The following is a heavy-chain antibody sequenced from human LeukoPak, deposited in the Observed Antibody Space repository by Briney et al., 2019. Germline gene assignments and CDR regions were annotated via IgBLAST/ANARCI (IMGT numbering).Heavy chain of an antibody. Sequence: YIYYSGSTNYNPSLKSRITISVDTSKIQFSLKLSSVTAADTAVYYCARVQQQQLVTWFDYWGQGTLVTVSS. V-gene: IGHV4-59*01. D-gene: IGHD6-13*01. CDR3: ARVQQQQLVTWFDY. CDR2: IYYSGST. J-gene: IGHJ4*02.